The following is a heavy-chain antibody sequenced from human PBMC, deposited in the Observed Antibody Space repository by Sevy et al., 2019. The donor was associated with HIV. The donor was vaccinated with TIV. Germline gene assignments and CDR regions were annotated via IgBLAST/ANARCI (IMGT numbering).Heavy chain of an antibody. CDR3: AKGDTNHYGMDV. CDR2: ISGSGGST. V-gene: IGHV3-23*01. CDR1: GFTFSTYA. J-gene: IGHJ6*02. Sequence: GGSLRLSCAASGFTFSTYAMSWVRQAPGKGLEWVSAISGSGGSTYYADSVKGRFTISRDNSKKTLYLQMNSLRAEDTAVYYCAKGDTNHYGMDVWGQGTTVTVSS.